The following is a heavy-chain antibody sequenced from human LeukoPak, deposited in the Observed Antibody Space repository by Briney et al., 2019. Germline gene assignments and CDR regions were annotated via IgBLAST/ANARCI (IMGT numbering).Heavy chain of an antibody. CDR2: IYYTGNT. J-gene: IGHJ4*02. CDR3: ARAANLPLDY. V-gene: IGHV4-39*07. Sequence: SETLSLTCTVSGGSISSSYYYWGWIRQPPGKGLEWIGSIYYTGNTYYNPSLKSRVTISVDTSKNQFSLKLSSVTAADTAVYYCARAANLPLDYWGQGTLVTVSS. CDR1: GGSISSSYYY.